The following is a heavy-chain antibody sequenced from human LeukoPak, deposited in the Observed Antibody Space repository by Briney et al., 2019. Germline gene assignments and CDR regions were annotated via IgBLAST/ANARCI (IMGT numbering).Heavy chain of an antibody. D-gene: IGHD5-18*01. Sequence: ASVKVSFKASGYTFITYYMHWVRQAPGQGLEWMGIINPNSRSTLYAQKFQGRVTMTSDTSTSTVYMELSSLRSEDTAVYYCARPGLGYSYGYPYHWGQGTLVTVSS. CDR2: INPNSRST. J-gene: IGHJ5*02. CDR3: ARPGLGYSYGYPYH. CDR1: GYTFITYY. V-gene: IGHV1-46*01.